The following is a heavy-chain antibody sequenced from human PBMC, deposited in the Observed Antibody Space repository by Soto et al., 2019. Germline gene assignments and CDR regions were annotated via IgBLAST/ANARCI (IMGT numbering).Heavy chain of an antibody. Sequence: QVQLMQSGAEVKAPGASVKVSCKASGYTFVNHGVSWVRQAPGQGLEWMGWITVSTGITNYAGNFQGRVTMTTATSTSTVYMELRRLRSADTAVYFCARHYSSDWHFVFDSWGQGTRVTVSS. CDR3: ARHYSSDWHFVFDS. V-gene: IGHV1-18*01. CDR1: GYTFVNHG. J-gene: IGHJ4*02. CDR2: ITVSTGIT. D-gene: IGHD6-19*01.